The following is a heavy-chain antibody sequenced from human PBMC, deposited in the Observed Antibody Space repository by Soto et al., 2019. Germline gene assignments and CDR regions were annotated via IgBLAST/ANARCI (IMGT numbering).Heavy chain of an antibody. V-gene: IGHV6-1*01. Sequence: TLSLTCAISGDSVSSNSAAWNWIRQSPSRGLEWLGRTYYRSKWYNDYAVSVKSRITINPDTSKNQFSLQLNSVTAADTAVYYCARGVWGYSGYDFGLDYWGQGTLVTVSS. CDR3: ARGVWGYSGYDFGLDY. D-gene: IGHD5-12*01. CDR2: TYYRSKWYN. CDR1: GDSVSSNSAA. J-gene: IGHJ4*02.